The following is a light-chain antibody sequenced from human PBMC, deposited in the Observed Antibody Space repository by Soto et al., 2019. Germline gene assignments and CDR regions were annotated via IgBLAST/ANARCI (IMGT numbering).Light chain of an antibody. CDR2: DVY. CDR3: QQRNYWQVT. CDR1: QSVSGY. Sequence: EVVLTQSPVTLSLAPGGRATLSCRASQSVSGYLAWYQQKPGQAHRLLIYDVYNRATGIQARFSGSGSGIDFTLTIRSLEPEDFAIYYCQQRNYWQVTFGQGTRLEIK. J-gene: IGKJ5*01. V-gene: IGKV3-11*01.